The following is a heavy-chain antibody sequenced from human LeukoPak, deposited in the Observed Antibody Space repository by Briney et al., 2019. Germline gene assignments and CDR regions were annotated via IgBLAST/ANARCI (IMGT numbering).Heavy chain of an antibody. D-gene: IGHD3-16*01. CDR2: ISGSGGIT. J-gene: IGHJ4*02. CDR1: GFTFSSYA. Sequence: GGSLRLSCAASGFTFSSYAMSWVRQAPGKGLEWVSAISGSGGITSYADSVKGRFTISRDNSKNTLFLHINSLRADDTALYYCAKDRLGAMLYFDSWGQGTLVTVSS. CDR3: AKDRLGAMLYFDS. V-gene: IGHV3-23*01.